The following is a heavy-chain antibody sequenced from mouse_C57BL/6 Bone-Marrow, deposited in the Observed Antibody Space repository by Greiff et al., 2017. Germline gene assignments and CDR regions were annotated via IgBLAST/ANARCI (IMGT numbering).Heavy chain of an antibody. Sequence: SGAELMKPGASVKLSCKATGYTFPGYWIEWVKQRPGHGLEWVGEILPGSGSTHYNEKFKGKAPPTADPSSNTAYMQLSSLTTEYSAIYYCARYPFDYYGSSLDYWGQGTTLPVSS. J-gene: IGHJ2*01. CDR1: GYTFPGYW. CDR2: ILPGSGST. V-gene: IGHV1-9*01. D-gene: IGHD1-1*01. CDR3: ARYPFDYYGSSLDY.